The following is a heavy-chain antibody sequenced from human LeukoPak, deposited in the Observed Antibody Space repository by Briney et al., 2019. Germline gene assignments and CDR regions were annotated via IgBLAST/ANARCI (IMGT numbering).Heavy chain of an antibody. CDR3: ARSGGSGSPFDS. J-gene: IGHJ4*02. CDR1: GYSISSGYY. V-gene: IGHV4-38-2*02. D-gene: IGHD3-10*01. Sequence: PSEALSLTCTVSGYSISSGYYWGWIRQPPGKGLEWFGSIYHSGSTYYNLALKSRVTISLDTSKNQFSLKLSSVTAADTAVYYCARSGGSGSPFDSWGQGTLVTVSS. CDR2: IYHSGST.